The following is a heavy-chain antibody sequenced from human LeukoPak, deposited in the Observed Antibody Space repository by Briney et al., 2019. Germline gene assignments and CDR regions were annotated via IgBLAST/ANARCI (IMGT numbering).Heavy chain of an antibody. V-gene: IGHV4-39*07. Sequence: TSETLSLTCTVSGGSISSSSYYWGWIRQPPGKGLEWIGSISHSGTTYYYPSLKSRVTISVDMSKNQYSLNLSSVTAADTAVYYCVTFSTGAVASHWGQGTLVSVSS. CDR1: GGSISSSSYY. CDR2: ISHSGTT. J-gene: IGHJ4*02. CDR3: VTFSTGAVASH. D-gene: IGHD6-19*01.